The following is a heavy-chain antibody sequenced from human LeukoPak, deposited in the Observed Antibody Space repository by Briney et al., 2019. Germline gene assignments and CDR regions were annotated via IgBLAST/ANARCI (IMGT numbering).Heavy chain of an antibody. CDR3: ARDRRSKVGALDY. J-gene: IGHJ4*02. Sequence: GSLRLSCAASGFTFSDYYMSWIRQAPGKGLEWVSYISSSGSTIYCADSVKGRFTISRDNAKNSLYLQMNSLRAEDTAVYYCARDRRSKVGALDYWGQGTLVTVSS. D-gene: IGHD1-26*01. V-gene: IGHV3-11*01. CDR2: ISSSGSTI. CDR1: GFTFSDYY.